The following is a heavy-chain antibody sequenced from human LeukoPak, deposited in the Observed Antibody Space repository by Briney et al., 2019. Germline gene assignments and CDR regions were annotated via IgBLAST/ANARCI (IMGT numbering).Heavy chain of an antibody. J-gene: IGHJ4*02. CDR2: ISYDGSNK. Sequence: GGSLRLSCAASGFTFSSYAMHWVRQAPGKGLEWVAVISYDGSNKYYADSVKGRFTISRDNSKNTLYLQMNSLRAEDTAVYYCARGHYGDYVFDYWGQGTLVTVSS. V-gene: IGHV3-30-3*01. CDR1: GFTFSSYA. D-gene: IGHD4-17*01. CDR3: ARGHYGDYVFDY.